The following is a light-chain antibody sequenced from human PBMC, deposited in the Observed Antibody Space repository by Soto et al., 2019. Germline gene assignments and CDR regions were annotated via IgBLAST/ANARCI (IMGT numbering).Light chain of an antibody. CDR3: QQYGSSPRT. J-gene: IGKJ1*01. CDR1: QTFSNSF. V-gene: IGKV3-20*01. Sequence: VLTQYPGTLSLSPGERATLSCRASQTFSNSFLSWFQQIPGQAPRLLIYGASMRATGIPDRFSGSGSGTDFTLTIGRLEPEDFAVYYCQQYGSSPRTFGQGTKVDIK. CDR2: GAS.